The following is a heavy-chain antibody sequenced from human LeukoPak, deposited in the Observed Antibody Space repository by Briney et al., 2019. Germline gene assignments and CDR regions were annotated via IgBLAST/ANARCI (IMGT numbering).Heavy chain of an antibody. CDR2: TYYRSKWYN. V-gene: IGHV6-1*01. D-gene: IGHD5-18*01. Sequence: SQTLALTCVISGDSVSSNSAACNWIRQSPSRGLEWPGRTYYRSKWYNDYAVSVKSRITINPDTSKNQFSLHLNSVTPEDTAVYYCAGYSYGVRPSWGQGTLVTVSS. CDR1: GDSVSSNSAA. CDR3: AGYSYGVRPS. J-gene: IGHJ5*02.